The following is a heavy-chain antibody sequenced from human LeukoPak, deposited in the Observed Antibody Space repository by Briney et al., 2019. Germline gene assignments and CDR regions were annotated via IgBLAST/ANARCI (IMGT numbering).Heavy chain of an antibody. CDR2: IRYDGSNK. V-gene: IGHV3-30*02. CDR1: GFSFSTYW. D-gene: IGHD3-22*01. CDR3: AKDLLSSSDSSGYLGLFDY. J-gene: IGHJ4*02. Sequence: GGSLRLSCEVSGFSFSTYWMTWVRQAPGKGLEWVAFIRYDGSNKYYADSVKGRFTISRDNSKNTLYLQMNSLRAEDTAVYYCAKDLLSSSDSSGYLGLFDYWGQGTLVTVSS.